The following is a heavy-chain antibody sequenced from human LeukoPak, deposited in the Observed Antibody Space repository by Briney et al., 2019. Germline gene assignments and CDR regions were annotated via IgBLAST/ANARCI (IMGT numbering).Heavy chain of an antibody. CDR1: GFTFSSYS. J-gene: IGHJ6*02. V-gene: IGHV3-48*01. D-gene: IGHD3-16*02. CDR3: ARDVRSLMDV. Sequence: GGSLRLSCAASGFTFSSYSMNWVRQSPGKGLVWPSYISGGSDTRYHADSLKGRFTISRDNAKNSLYLQMNSLRAEDTAVYYCARDVRSLMDVWGQGTTVTVS. CDR2: ISGGSDTR.